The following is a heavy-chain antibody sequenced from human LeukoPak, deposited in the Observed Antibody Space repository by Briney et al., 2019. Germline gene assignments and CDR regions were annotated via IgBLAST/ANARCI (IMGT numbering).Heavy chain of an antibody. D-gene: IGHD1-26*01. J-gene: IGHJ4*02. CDR1: GFTFSNAW. Sequence: PGGSLRLSCAASGFTFSNAWMSWVRQAPGKGLDWVGRIKSETDGGTTDYAAPVKGRFTISRDDSKNTLYLQMNSLKTEDTAVYYCTTAIMGATASFDYWGQGTLVTASS. CDR2: IKSETDGGTT. V-gene: IGHV3-15*01. CDR3: TTAIMGATASFDY.